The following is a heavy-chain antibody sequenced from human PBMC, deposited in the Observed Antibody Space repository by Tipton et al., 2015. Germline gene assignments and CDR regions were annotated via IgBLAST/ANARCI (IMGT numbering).Heavy chain of an antibody. Sequence: SLRLSCAASGFTVSSNYMSWVRQAPGKGLEWVSSITRSTRHIYYADSVKGRFTISRDDAKNSLHLQMNSLRVEDTAVYYCARVVGKYDFDSWGQGTLVTVSS. CDR2: ITRSTRHI. D-gene: IGHD2-2*01. CDR1: GFTVSSNY. V-gene: IGHV3-21*01. CDR3: ARVVGKYDFDS. J-gene: IGHJ4*02.